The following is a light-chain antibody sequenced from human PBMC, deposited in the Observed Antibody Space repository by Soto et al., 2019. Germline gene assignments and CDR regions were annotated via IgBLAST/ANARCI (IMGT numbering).Light chain of an antibody. V-gene: IGKV1-5*03. CDR3: QQYSGYSPYT. J-gene: IGKJ2*01. CDR2: RAS. Sequence: DIQMTKSPSTLSASVGDRVTITCRASQSIGSSLAWYQQKPGKAPKLLIYRASTLEDGVPSRFSGSGSGAEFSLTISSLQPDDFATYYCQQYSGYSPYTFGQGTKLEI. CDR1: QSIGSS.